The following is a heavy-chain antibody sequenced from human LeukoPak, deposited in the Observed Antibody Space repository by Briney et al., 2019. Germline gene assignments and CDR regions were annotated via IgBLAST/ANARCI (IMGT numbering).Heavy chain of an antibody. D-gene: IGHD6-13*01. CDR1: GFTLSSYW. J-gene: IGHJ3*02. Sequence: GGSLRLSCAASGFTLSSYWMHWVRQAPGKGLVWVSRINSDGSSTSYADSVKGRFTISRDNAKNTLYLQMNSLRAEDTAVYYCASRYSSSWYDAFDIWGQGTMVTVSS. V-gene: IGHV3-74*01. CDR3: ASRYSSSWYDAFDI. CDR2: INSDGSST.